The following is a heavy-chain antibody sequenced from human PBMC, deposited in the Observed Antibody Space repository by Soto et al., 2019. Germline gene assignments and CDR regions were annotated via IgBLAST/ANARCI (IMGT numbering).Heavy chain of an antibody. CDR1: GGSITRNNHY. V-gene: IGHV4-39*01. D-gene: IGHD6-19*01. CDR3: ARLGSSGWYQGSYFDY. Sequence: PSETLSPTCTLSGGSITRNNHYWGWIRQSPGKGLEWIGNILYSGSTNYNPSLKSRVTISVETSKNQFSLKMSSVTAADTAVYYCARLGSSGWYQGSYFDYWGQGTLVTVSS. J-gene: IGHJ4*02. CDR2: ILYSGST.